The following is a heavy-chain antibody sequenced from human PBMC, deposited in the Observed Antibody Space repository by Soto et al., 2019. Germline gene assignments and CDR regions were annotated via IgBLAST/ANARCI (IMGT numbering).Heavy chain of an antibody. Sequence: GGSLRLSCAASGFTFSSYSMNWVRQAPGKGLEWVSYISSSSGTIYYADSVKGRFTISRDNAKNSLYLQMNSLRAEDTALYYCAKGPHFYYSDSNTYYLDYWGQGTLVTVSS. CDR2: ISSSSGTI. D-gene: IGHD3-22*01. J-gene: IGHJ4*02. V-gene: IGHV3-48*01. CDR1: GFTFSSYS. CDR3: AKGPHFYYSDSNTYYLDY.